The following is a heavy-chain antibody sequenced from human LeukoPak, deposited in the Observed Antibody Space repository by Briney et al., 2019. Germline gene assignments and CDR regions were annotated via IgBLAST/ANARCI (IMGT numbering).Heavy chain of an antibody. Sequence: GASVKVSCKASGYTFTSYHINWVRQAPGQGLEWMGWMDPNSGNRDYAPKFQGRVTMTRNTSISTAYMELSSLRSEDTAVYYCARDPNPPAFDIWGQGTMVTVSS. CDR3: ARDPNPPAFDI. CDR2: MDPNSGNR. CDR1: GYTFTSYH. V-gene: IGHV1-8*01. J-gene: IGHJ3*02.